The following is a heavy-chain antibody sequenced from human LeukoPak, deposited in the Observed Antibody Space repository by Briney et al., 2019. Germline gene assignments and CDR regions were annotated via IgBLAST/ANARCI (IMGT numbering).Heavy chain of an antibody. CDR2: IYYSGST. Sequence: SETLSLTCTVSGGSISITTSYWGWIRQPPGEGLEWIASIYYSGSTYYNPSLKSRVAISIDTSKNQFSLKLGSVTAADTAVYYCVRRNHYFDYWGQGTLVAVSS. J-gene: IGHJ4*02. CDR1: GGSISITTSY. V-gene: IGHV4-39*01. CDR3: VRRNHYFDY.